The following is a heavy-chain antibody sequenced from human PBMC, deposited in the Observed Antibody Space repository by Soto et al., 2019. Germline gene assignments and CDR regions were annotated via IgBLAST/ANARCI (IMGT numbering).Heavy chain of an antibody. Sequence: QVQLQESGPGLVKPSQTLSLTCTVSGGSISSGGYSWSWIRQHPGKGLEWVGYIYYSGRTYYNPHLKGRVTISVDTSKNQYSLKLSSVTAADTAVYYCARVPGPWGQGTLVTVS. J-gene: IGHJ5*02. CDR3: ARVPGP. CDR1: GGSISSGGYS. D-gene: IGHD2-2*01. CDR2: IYYSGRT. V-gene: IGHV4-31*03.